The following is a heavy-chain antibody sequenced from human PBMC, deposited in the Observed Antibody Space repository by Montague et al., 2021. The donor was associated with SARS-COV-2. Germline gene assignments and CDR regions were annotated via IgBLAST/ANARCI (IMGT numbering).Heavy chain of an antibody. J-gene: IGHJ4*02. CDR3: VRGIEAAGSYDY. Sequence: CAISGDSVFSNSATWNWITQSPSRGLEWLGRTYYRSMWKSDYARXVKSRIAINPDTSKNQFSLQLSSVTPEDTALYYCVRGIEAAGSYDYWGQGTLVTVSS. CDR1: GDSVFSNSAT. D-gene: IGHD6-13*01. CDR2: TYYRSMWKS. V-gene: IGHV6-1*01.